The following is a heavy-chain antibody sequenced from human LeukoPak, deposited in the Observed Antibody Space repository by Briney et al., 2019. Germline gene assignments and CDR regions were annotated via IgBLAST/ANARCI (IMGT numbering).Heavy chain of an antibody. J-gene: IGHJ5*02. CDR3: ARDGLSCYICGWFDP. V-gene: IGHV1-2*02. CDR2: INPNSGGT. Sequence: GASVKVSCKASGYTFTGYYMHWVRQAPGQGLEWMGWINPNSGGTNYAQKFQGRVTMTRDTSISTAYMELSRLRSDDTAVYYCARDGLSCYICGWFDPWGQGTLVTVSS. CDR1: GYTFTGYY. D-gene: IGHD2-2*02.